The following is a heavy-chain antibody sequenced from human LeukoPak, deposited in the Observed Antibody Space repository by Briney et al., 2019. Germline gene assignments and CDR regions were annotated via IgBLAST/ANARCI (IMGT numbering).Heavy chain of an antibody. CDR1: GGSIDAYY. V-gene: IGHV4-4*07. J-gene: IGHJ4*02. CDR2: MFTSGDT. Sequence: SETLSLTCTVSGGSIDAYYWTWIRQPGDKRLEWLGRMFTSGDTYYNPSLRGRLTISLDTAKNQIFLKLTSVTAADTAVYYCARGAPPQNWGQGTLVTVSS. CDR3: ARGAPPQN.